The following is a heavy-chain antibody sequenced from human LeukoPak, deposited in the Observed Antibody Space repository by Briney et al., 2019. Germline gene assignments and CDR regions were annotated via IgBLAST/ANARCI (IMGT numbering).Heavy chain of an antibody. J-gene: IGHJ4*02. CDR1: GGSISSSNW. CDR3: GRPFYRNRYSFDY. CDR2: IYHSGST. V-gene: IGHV4-4*02. D-gene: IGHD3-16*02. Sequence: PSETLSLTCAVSGGSISSSNWWSWVRQPPGKGLEWIGEIYHSGSTNYNPSLKSRVTISVDKSKNQFSLKLSSVTAADTAVYYCGRPFYRNRYSFDYGAQEPLVPVPS.